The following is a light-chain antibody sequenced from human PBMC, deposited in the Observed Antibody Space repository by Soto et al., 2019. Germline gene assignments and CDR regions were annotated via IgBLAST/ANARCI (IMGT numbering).Light chain of an antibody. J-gene: IGLJ2*01. CDR2: LEGSGSY. V-gene: IGLV4-60*03. CDR1: SGHSTYI. Sequence: QPVLTQSSSASASLGSSVKLTCTLNSGHSTYIIAWHQHQPGKAPRYLMKLEGSGSYNKGSGVPDRFSGSSSGADRYLTISTLQSEDEAAYYCETWDSDTRVFGGGTKLPVL. CDR3: ETWDSDTRV.